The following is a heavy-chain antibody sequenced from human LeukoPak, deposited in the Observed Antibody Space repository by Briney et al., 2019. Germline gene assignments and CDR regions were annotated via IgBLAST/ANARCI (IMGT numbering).Heavy chain of an antibody. Sequence: PSETLSLTCTVSGGSISSYYWSWIRQPPGKGLEWIGYVYYSGSTYYNPSLKSRVTISVDTSKNQFSLKLSSVTAADTAVYYCARDFNGSGDLDYWGQGTLVTVSS. J-gene: IGHJ4*02. D-gene: IGHD3-10*01. CDR2: VYYSGST. CDR3: ARDFNGSGDLDY. V-gene: IGHV4-59*01. CDR1: GGSISSYY.